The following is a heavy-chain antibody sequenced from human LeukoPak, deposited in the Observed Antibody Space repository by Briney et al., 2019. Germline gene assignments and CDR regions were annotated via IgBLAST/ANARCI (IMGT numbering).Heavy chain of an antibody. Sequence: LSLTCTVSGGSISSYYWSWIRQPAGKGLEWVSGISWNSGFIGYADSVKGRFTISRDNAKNSLYLQMNSLRAEDMALYYCAKGLYGSGSYPDYWGQGTLVTVSS. D-gene: IGHD3-10*01. CDR3: AKGLYGSGSYPDY. CDR1: GGSISSYY. J-gene: IGHJ4*02. V-gene: IGHV3-9*03. CDR2: ISWNSGFI.